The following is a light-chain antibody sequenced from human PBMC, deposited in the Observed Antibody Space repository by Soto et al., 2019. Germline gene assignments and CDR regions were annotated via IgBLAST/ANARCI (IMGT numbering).Light chain of an antibody. CDR3: QQRSNWPT. CDR1: QSVSSY. J-gene: IGKJ5*01. CDR2: DAS. V-gene: IGKV3-11*01. Sequence: EIVLTPSPATLSLSPVERATLSCRASQSVSSYLAWYQQKPGQAPRLLIYDASNRATGIPARFSGSGSGTDFTLTISSLEPEDFAVYYCQQRSNWPTFGQGTRLEI.